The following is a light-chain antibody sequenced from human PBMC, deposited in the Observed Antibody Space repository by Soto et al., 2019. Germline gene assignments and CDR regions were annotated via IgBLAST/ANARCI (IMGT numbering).Light chain of an antibody. V-gene: IGKV1-6*01. CDR1: QGIRND. CDR3: LHDYNYPWT. J-gene: IGKJ1*01. CDR2: AAS. Sequence: AIQMTQSPSSLSASVGDRVTITCRASQGIRNDLGWYQQKPGKAPRLLIYAASSLQSGVPSRFSGSGSGTDFTLTISSLQPEDFATYYCLHDYNYPWTFGQGTKVEIK.